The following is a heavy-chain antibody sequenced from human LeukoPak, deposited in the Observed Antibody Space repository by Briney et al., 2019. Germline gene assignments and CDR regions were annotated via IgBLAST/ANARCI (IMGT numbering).Heavy chain of an antibody. CDR2: ISYDGSNK. D-gene: IGHD4-17*01. V-gene: IGHV3-30*03. CDR1: GFTFSGYG. CDR3: ARDDYGDSYYYYGMDV. J-gene: IGHJ6*02. Sequence: GRSLRLSCAASGFTFSGYGMHWVRRAPGKGLEWVAVISYDGSNKYYADSVKGRFTISRDNSKNTLYLQMNSLRAEDTAVYYCARDDYGDSYYYYGMDVWGQGTTVTVSS.